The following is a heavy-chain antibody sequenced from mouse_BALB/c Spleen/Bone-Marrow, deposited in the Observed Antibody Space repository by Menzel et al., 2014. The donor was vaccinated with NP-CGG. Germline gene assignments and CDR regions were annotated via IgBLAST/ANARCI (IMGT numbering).Heavy chain of an antibody. V-gene: IGHV1-54*01. D-gene: IGHD2-14*01. CDR3: ARYRYDGTFAY. CDR1: GYAFTNYL. CDR2: INPGSGGT. J-gene: IGHJ3*01. Sequence: VQLVEPGAELVRPGTSVKVSCKASGYAFTNYLIEWVKQRPGQGLEWIGVINPGSGGTNYNEKFKGKATLTTDKSSSTAYMQLSSLTSDDSAVYFCARYRYDGTFAYWGQGTLVTVSA.